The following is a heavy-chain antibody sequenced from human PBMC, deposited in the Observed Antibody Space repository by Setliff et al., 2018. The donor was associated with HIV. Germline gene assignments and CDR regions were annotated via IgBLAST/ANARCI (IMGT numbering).Heavy chain of an antibody. D-gene: IGHD3-10*01. J-gene: IGHJ6*04. Sequence: ASVKVSCKASGYTFDSYGISWVRQAPGQGLEWMGWITDYNGNTNYAQKLQGRVTMTTDTSTSTAYMELRSLRSDDTAVYYCARGKGVGGVVITGGLDVWGKGTTVTVSS. CDR1: GYTFDSYG. V-gene: IGHV1-18*01. CDR2: ITDYNGNT. CDR3: ARGKGVGGVVITGGLDV.